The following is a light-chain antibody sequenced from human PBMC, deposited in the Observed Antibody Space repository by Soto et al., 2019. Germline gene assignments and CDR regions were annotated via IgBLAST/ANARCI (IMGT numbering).Light chain of an antibody. Sequence: QSALTQPASVSGSPGQSITISCTGTSSDVGSYNLVSWYQQHPGKAPKLMIYEGSKRPSGVSNRFSGSKSGNTASLTISGLQAEDEDDYYCCSYAGSSSNWVFGGGTKVTVL. J-gene: IGLJ3*02. CDR3: CSYAGSSSNWV. V-gene: IGLV2-23*01. CDR1: SSDVGSYNL. CDR2: EGS.